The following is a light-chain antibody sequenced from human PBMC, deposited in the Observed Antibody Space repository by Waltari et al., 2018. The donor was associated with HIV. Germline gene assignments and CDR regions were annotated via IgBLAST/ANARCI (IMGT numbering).Light chain of an antibody. CDR1: QSVSSN. V-gene: IGKV3-15*01. CDR3: QQYNNWPPWT. CDR2: DAS. J-gene: IGKJ1*01. Sequence: EVVMTQSPATLSVSQGERVTLSCRASQSVSSNLAWYQQTPGQAPRLLIYDASTRASGVPARFSGSGSGTDFTLTITSLQSEDFAVYYCQQYNNWPPWTFGQGTRVQIK.